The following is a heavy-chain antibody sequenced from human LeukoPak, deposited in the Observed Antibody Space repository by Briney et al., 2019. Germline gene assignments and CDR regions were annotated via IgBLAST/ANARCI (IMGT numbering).Heavy chain of an antibody. CDR1: GGSFSGYY. CDR2: INHSGST. CDR3: AGTGDIVAS. D-gene: IGHD5-12*01. Sequence: SETLSLTCAVYGGSFSGYYWSWIRQPPGKGLEWIGEINHSGSTNYNPSLKSRVTISVDTSKNQFSLKLSPVTAADTAVYYCAGTGDIVASWGQGTLVTVSS. V-gene: IGHV4-34*01. J-gene: IGHJ5*02.